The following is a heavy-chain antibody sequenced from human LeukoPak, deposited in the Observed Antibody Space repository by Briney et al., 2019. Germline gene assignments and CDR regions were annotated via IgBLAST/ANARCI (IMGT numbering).Heavy chain of an antibody. J-gene: IGHJ4*02. Sequence: GGSLRLSCAASGFTFSSYSMNWVRQAPGKGLGWVSSISSSSSYIYYADSVKGRFTISRDNAKNSLYLQMNSLRAEDTAVYYCARDLLYCSSTSCYLDYWGQGTLVTVSS. V-gene: IGHV3-21*01. CDR1: GFTFSSYS. D-gene: IGHD2-2*01. CDR2: ISSSSSYI. CDR3: ARDLLYCSSTSCYLDY.